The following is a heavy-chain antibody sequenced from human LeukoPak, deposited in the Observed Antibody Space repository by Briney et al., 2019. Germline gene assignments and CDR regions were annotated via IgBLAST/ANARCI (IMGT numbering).Heavy chain of an antibody. CDR1: GFTFGSYS. CDR2: ISSSSTYI. Sequence: GGSLRLSCAASGFTFGSYSMNWVRQAPGKGLEWVSSISSSSTYIYYADSVKGRFTISRDNAKNSLYLQMDSLRAEDTAVYYCAREEDGMDVWGQGTTVTVSS. J-gene: IGHJ6*02. V-gene: IGHV3-21*01. CDR3: AREEDGMDV.